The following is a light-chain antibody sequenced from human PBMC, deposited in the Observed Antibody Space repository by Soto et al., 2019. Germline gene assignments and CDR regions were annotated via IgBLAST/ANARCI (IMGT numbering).Light chain of an antibody. CDR1: QSVSSY. Sequence: ELVCTKSPATLSLSPGERATFSCRASQSVSSYLAWYQQKPGQAPRLLIYDASNRATGIPARFSGSGSGTDFTLTISSLEPEDFAVYYCQQRSNWPIFTFGPGTKVDIK. CDR2: DAS. CDR3: QQRSNWPIFT. J-gene: IGKJ3*01. V-gene: IGKV3-11*01.